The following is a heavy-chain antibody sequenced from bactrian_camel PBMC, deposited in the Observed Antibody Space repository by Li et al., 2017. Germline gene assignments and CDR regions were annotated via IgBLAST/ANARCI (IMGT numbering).Heavy chain of an antibody. CDR1: GYTDDGHC. V-gene: IGHV3S67*01. CDR3: AANPQRTRLCRVDTFNY. J-gene: IGHJ4*01. CDR2: IGSDRAT. Sequence: DVQLVESGGGLVQPGESLRLSCVASGYTDDGHCMGWFRQVPGKQREKVALIGSDRATHYSQSVKGRFTISRDNGKKILSLQMNSLKPEDSAMYYCAANPQRTRLCRVDTFNYWGQGTQVTVS. D-gene: IGHD3*01.